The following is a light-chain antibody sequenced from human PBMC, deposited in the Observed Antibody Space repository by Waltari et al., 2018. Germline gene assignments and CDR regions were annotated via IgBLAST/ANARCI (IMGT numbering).Light chain of an antibody. CDR2: EVN. Sequence: QSALTQPASVSGSPGQSITISCTGTSTDVGNYNIVSWYQQHPGKAPKVMIYEVNKRPSGVSNRFSGSKSGNTASLTISGLQTEDEADYYCCSYAGIDTFVFGGGTKLTVL. CDR1: STDVGNYNI. CDR3: CSYAGIDTFV. J-gene: IGLJ2*01. V-gene: IGLV2-23*02.